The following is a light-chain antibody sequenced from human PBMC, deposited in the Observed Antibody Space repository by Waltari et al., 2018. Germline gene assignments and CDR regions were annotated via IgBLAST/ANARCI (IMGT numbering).Light chain of an antibody. J-gene: IGLJ3*02. CDR1: SLRTSY. Sequence: SSELTQDPAVSVALGQTVRFTCQGDSLRTSYASWYQVKPGKAPVLVIYGKDKRPSGIPYRISGYSSGTTSSLTITGAQAEDEADYYCSSRNGRANQVVFAGGTKVTVL. CDR2: GKD. CDR3: SSRNGRANQVV. V-gene: IGLV3-19*01.